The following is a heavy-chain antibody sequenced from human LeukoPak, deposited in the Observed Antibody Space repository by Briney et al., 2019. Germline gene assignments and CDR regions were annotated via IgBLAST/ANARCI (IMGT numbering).Heavy chain of an antibody. V-gene: IGHV3-48*03. CDR2: ISNRGNTI. D-gene: IGHD3-10*01. Sequence: GGSLRLSCAASGFTFTNYEMNWVRQAPGKGLEWVSYISNRGNTIYYADSVKGRFTISRDNAKNSLYLQMNSLRAEDTAVYYCARVLSGRGSLYSYYYYMDVWGKGTTVTISS. CDR1: GFTFTNYE. CDR3: ARVLSGRGSLYSYYYYMDV. J-gene: IGHJ6*03.